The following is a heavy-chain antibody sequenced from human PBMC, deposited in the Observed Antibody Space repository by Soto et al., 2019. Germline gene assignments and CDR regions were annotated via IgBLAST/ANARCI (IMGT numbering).Heavy chain of an antibody. CDR1: GFTFSIYW. V-gene: IGHV3-7*03. D-gene: IGHD6-13*01. J-gene: IGHJ6*02. CDR3: ARDSHSSSWPPYYYYGMDV. CDR2: IKQDGSEK. Sequence: GSLRLSCASSGFTFSIYWMSWVRQAPGKGLEWVANIKQDGSEKYYVDSVKGRFTISRDNAKNSLYLQMNSLRAEDTAVYYCARDSHSSSWPPYYYYGMDVWGQGTTVTVSS.